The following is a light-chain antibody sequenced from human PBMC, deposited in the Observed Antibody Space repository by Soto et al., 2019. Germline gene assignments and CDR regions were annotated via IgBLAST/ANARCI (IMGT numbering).Light chain of an antibody. Sequence: DIQMTQSPSTLSASVGDRVTITCRASQSINKWLAWFQQRPGEAPKVLIYEASNLERGVPSRFSGSGSGTEFTLTISSLQPEDFATYYCQQSYSTPRTFGHGTKVDIK. J-gene: IGKJ1*01. CDR3: QQSYSTPRT. CDR2: EAS. CDR1: QSINKW. V-gene: IGKV1-5*03.